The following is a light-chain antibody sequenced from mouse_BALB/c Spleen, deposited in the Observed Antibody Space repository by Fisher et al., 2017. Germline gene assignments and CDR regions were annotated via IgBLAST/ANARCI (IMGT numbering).Light chain of an antibody. CDR2: RAS. CDR1: ESVDSYGNSF. J-gene: IGKJ5*01. CDR3: QQSNEDPLT. V-gene: IGKV3-5*01. Sequence: DIVLTQTPASLAVSLGQRATISCGASESVDSYGNSFMHWYQQKPGQPPKLLIYRASNLESGIPARFSGSGSRTDFTLTINPVEADDVATYYCQQSNEDPLTFGAGTKLELK.